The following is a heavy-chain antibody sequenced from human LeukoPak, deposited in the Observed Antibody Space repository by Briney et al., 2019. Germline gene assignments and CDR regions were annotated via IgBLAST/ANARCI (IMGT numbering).Heavy chain of an antibody. CDR2: ISGGGHST. D-gene: IGHD3-3*02. V-gene: IGHV3-23*01. Sequence: GGSLRLSCAASGFTFSSYAMSWVRQAPGKGLEWVSAISGGGHSTYYAASVKGRFTISRDNAKNSLYLQMNSLRAEDTAVYYCARGAFLEWLLPDWGQGTLVTVSS. CDR1: GFTFSSYA. J-gene: IGHJ4*02. CDR3: ARGAFLEWLLPD.